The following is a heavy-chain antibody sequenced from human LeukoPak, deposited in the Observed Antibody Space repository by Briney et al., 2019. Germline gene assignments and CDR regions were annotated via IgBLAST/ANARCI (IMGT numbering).Heavy chain of an antibody. CDR2: ISGDGVST. CDR3: AKESGKFDY. CDR1: GLPISDFA. J-gene: IGHJ4*02. Sequence: GGSLRLSCVASGLPISDFAMHWVRQAPGKGLEWVSLISGDGVSTFYADSVKGRFSISRDNSKNSLYLEMNSLRTEDAAMYYCAKESGKFDYWGQGTLVAVSS. V-gene: IGHV3-43*02.